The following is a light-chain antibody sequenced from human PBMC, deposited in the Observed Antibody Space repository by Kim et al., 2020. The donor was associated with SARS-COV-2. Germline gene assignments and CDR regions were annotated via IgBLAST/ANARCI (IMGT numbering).Light chain of an antibody. CDR1: SSDVGGYDY. Sequence: GQSITISCSGTSSDVGGYDYVSWYQQHTDKAPKLIIYGVTKRPSGVSDRFSGSKSGNTASLTISGLQAEDEADYYCFSHTNTDTGVFGGGTQLTVL. V-gene: IGLV2-14*03. J-gene: IGLJ3*02. CDR2: GVT. CDR3: FSHTNTDTGV.